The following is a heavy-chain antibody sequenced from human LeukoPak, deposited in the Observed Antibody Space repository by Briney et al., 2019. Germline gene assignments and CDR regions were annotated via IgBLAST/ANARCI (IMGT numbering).Heavy chain of an antibody. J-gene: IGHJ4*02. CDR3: AKMQGYFDY. V-gene: IGHV3-23*01. CDR2: ISGSGAGT. Sequence: PGGSLRLSCAASGFTFSNSAMNWVRQAPGKGLEWVSTISGSGAGTYYADSVKGRFTISRDNSKNMLYLQMSSLRAEDTAVYYCAKMQGYFDYWGQGTLVPVSS. CDR1: GFTFSNSA.